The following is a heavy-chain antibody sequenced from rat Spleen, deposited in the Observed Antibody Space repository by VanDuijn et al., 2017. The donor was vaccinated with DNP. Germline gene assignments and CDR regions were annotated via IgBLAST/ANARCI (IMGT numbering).Heavy chain of an antibody. CDR1: GFTFSDYY. J-gene: IGHJ2*01. V-gene: IGHV5-25*01. CDR3: ASRPPPTRGPFDY. Sequence: EVQLVESDGGLVQPGRSRKLSCAASGFTFSDYYMAWVRQAPTKGLEWVASITNTGGSTYYPDSVKGRFTISRDNAKSTLYLQMNSLRSEDTAAYYCASRPPPTRGPFDYWGQGVTVTVSS. D-gene: IGHD1-4*01. CDR2: ITNTGGST.